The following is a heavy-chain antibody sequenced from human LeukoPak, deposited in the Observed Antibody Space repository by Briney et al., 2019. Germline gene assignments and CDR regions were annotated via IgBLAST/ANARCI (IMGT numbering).Heavy chain of an antibody. CDR2: IRFDGSEI. CDR1: GFTSFSGHW. V-gene: IGHV3-7*01. J-gene: IGHJ4*02. CDR3: ATRNNFEY. Sequence: GGSLRLSCTVSGFTSFSGHWMNWFRQALGKGLEWVANIRFDGSEIGYGDSVEGRFIISRDNSKNSLYLQMNSLRAEDTAVYYCATRNNFEYWGQGTLVTVSS.